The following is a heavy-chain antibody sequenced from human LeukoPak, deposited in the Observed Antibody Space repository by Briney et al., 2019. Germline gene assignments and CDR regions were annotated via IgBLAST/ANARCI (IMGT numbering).Heavy chain of an antibody. V-gene: IGHV4-39*01. CDR3: ARLPANTAAADQFDY. J-gene: IGHJ4*02. Sequence: SETLSLTCSVSDGSISSRNFYWGWIRQPPGKGLEWIGSIYYSGSTYYNPSLTSRVTISVDTSKKQLSLKLSSVTGADTAMYYCARLPANTAAADQFDYWGQGTLVTVSS. CDR1: DGSISSRNFY. CDR2: IYYSGST. D-gene: IGHD6-25*01.